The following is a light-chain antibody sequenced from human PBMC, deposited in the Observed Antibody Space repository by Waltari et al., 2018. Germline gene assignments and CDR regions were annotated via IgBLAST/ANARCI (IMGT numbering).Light chain of an antibody. CDR1: SNDIGAYDF. Sequence: QSALIQPASLSASPGQSITISCTGTSNDIGAYDFVSWHHQHPGKVPKLIIYDVDIRPSGISNRCSGSKSGNTASLTISGLQAEDDSDYYCSSFTTSKTRVFGGGTRVTVL. CDR2: DVD. J-gene: IGLJ2*01. V-gene: IGLV2-14*03. CDR3: SSFTTSKTRV.